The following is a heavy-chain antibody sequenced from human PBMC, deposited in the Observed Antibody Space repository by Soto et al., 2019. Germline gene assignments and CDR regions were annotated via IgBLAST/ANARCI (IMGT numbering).Heavy chain of an antibody. J-gene: IGHJ4*02. CDR2: ISSSSSYI. Sequence: GGSLRLSCAASGFTFSSYSMNWVRQAPGKGLEWVSSISSSSSYIYYADSVKGRFTISRDNAKNSLYLQMNGLRAEDTAVYYCAAYDFWSGPPMDYYFDYWGQGTLVTVSS. V-gene: IGHV3-21*01. CDR1: GFTFSSYS. D-gene: IGHD3-3*01. CDR3: AAYDFWSGPPMDYYFDY.